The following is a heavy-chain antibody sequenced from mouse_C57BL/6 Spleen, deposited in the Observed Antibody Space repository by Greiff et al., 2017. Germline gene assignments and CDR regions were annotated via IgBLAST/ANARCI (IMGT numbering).Heavy chain of an antibody. CDR2: IDPSDSET. D-gene: IGHD6-1*01. J-gene: IGHJ1*03. CDR3: ARGASTWYFDV. CDR1: GYTFTSYW. Sequence: VQLQESGAELVRPGSSVKLSCKASGYTFTSYWMHWVKQRPIQGLEWIGNIDPSDSETHYNQKFKDKATLTVDKSSSTAYMQLSSLTSEDSAVYYCARGASTWYFDVWGTGTTVTVSS. V-gene: IGHV1-52*01.